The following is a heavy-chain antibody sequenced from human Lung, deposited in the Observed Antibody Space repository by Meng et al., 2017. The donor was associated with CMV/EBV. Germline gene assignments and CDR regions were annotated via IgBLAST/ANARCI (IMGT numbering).Heavy chain of an antibody. D-gene: IGHD2-15*01. V-gene: IGHV3-74*01. Sequence: GGSLRLSXAASGFTFSPYWMPWVRLVPGKGLVWVSRIDSDGININNADSVKGRFTISRDNARNTLYLQMDSLRVGDTVVYDCASARGVVRYAFDIWGQGTRVTVSS. CDR2: IDSDGINI. CDR1: GFTFSPYW. J-gene: IGHJ3*02. CDR3: ASARGVVRYAFDI.